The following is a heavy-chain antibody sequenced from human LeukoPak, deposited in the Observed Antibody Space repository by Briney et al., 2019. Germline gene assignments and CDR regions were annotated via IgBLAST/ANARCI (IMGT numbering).Heavy chain of an antibody. CDR2: IYYTGST. D-gene: IGHD5-24*01. V-gene: IGHV4-39*07. Sequence: ASETLSLTCIVSGDSISSTTYYWGWIRQPPGKGLEWIGNIYYTGSTNYNPSLKSRVTISVDTSKNQFSLKLSSVTAADTAVYYCARGPPGRDGYNSEGFDYWGQGTLVTVSS. CDR1: GDSISSTTYY. CDR3: ARGPPGRDGYNSEGFDY. J-gene: IGHJ4*02.